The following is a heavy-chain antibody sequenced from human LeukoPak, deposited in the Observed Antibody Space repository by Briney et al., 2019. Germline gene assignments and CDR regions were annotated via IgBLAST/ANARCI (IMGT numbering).Heavy chain of an antibody. CDR2: MNPNNGDS. D-gene: IGHD6-25*01. J-gene: IGHJ4*02. CDR3: ARTTSFTASGYDY. CDR1: GYTFTSYH. Sequence: GASVKVSCKASGYTFTSYHINWVRQATGQGLEWMGWMNPNNGDSGYAQKFQGRVTITRDTSISTAYMELRSLRSEDTAVYFCARTTSFTASGYDYWGQGTPVTVSS. V-gene: IGHV1-8*03.